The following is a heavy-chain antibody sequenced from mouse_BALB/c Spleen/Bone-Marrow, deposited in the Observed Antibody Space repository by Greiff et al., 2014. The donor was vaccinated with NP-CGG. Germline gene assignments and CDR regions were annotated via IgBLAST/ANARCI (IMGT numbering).Heavy chain of an antibody. CDR3: ARTPRATFYFDY. D-gene: IGHD3-1*01. J-gene: IGHJ2*01. CDR2: IDPANGNT. Sequence: EVHLVESGAELVKPGASVKLSCTASGFNIKDTYMHWVKQRPEQGLEWIGRIDPANGNTKYDPKFQGKATITADTSSNIAYLQLFSLTSEDTAVYYCARTPRATFYFDYWGQGTTLTVSS. CDR1: GFNIKDTY. V-gene: IGHV14-3*02.